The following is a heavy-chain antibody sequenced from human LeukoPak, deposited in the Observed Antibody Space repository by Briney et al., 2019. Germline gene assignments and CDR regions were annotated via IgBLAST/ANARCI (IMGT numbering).Heavy chain of an antibody. CDR3: ARSEDCGSSSCYWFGP. J-gene: IGHJ5*02. D-gene: IGHD2-2*01. Sequence: SSETLSLTCAVYGGSFSGYYWSWIRQSPGKGLEWIGEINRPGITKYNPSLESRVTISLDTSKNQFSLRLTSATAADTAMYYCARSEDCGSSSCYWFGPWGQGTLVTVSS. V-gene: IGHV4-34*01. CDR2: INRPGIT. CDR1: GGSFSGYY.